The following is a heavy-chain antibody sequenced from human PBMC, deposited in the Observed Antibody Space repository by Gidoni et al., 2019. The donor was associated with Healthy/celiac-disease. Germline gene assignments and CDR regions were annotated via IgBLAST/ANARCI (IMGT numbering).Heavy chain of an antibody. J-gene: IGHJ5*02. Sequence: QVQLQQWGAGLLKPSETLSLTCAVYGGSSSGYYWSWIRQPPGKGLEWIGEINHSGSTNYNPSLKSRVTISVDTSKNQFSLKLSSVTAADTAVYYCARGPFVRYSYGFNWFDPWGQGTLVTVSS. CDR2: INHSGST. D-gene: IGHD5-18*01. V-gene: IGHV4-34*01. CDR3: ARGPFVRYSYGFNWFDP. CDR1: GGSSSGYY.